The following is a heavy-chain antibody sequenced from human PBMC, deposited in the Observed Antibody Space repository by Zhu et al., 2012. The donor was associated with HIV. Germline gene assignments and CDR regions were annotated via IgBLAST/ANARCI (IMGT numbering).Heavy chain of an antibody. J-gene: IGHJ6*03. CDR1: GSSISSDYY. CDR2: IYHSGTT. Sequence: QVQLQESGPGLVKPSETLSVTCAVSGSSISSDYYWGWIRQPPGKGLEWIGTIYHSGTTYYNPSLNSRVTISVGTSKSQFSLKLSSVTAADTAVYYCARLRPTEGLRGLPYMDVWGRRDHGHRSP. CDR3: ARLRPTEGLRGLPYMDV. D-gene: IGHD4-11*01. V-gene: IGHV4-38-2*01.